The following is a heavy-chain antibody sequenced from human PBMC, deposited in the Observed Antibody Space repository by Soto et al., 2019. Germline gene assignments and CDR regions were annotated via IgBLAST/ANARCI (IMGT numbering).Heavy chain of an antibody. CDR3: ARDSRSGYYLDY. J-gene: IGHJ4*02. Sequence: QLQLQESGSGLVKPSQTLSLTCTVSGDSISSGGYSWNWIRQPPGKGLEWIGYIYHSGGTDYNPSPKSRVTITVDSPNNQFSLKLSSVTAADTAVYYCARDSRSGYYLDYWGQGTLVTVSS. CDR2: IYHSGGT. CDR1: GDSISSGGYS. D-gene: IGHD3-22*01. V-gene: IGHV4-30-2*01.